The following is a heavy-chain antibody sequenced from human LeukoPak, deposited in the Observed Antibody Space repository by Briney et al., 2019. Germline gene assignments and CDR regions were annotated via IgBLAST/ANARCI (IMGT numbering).Heavy chain of an antibody. Sequence: GGSLRLSCAAPGFTFSSYWMSWVRQAPGKGLEWVANIKQDGSEKYYVDSVKGRFTISRDNAKNSLYLQMNSLRAEDTAVYYCARDIPPRIAAAGTRAFDIWGQGTMVTVSS. V-gene: IGHV3-7*01. CDR3: ARDIPPRIAAAGTRAFDI. J-gene: IGHJ3*02. CDR1: GFTFSSYW. CDR2: IKQDGSEK. D-gene: IGHD6-13*01.